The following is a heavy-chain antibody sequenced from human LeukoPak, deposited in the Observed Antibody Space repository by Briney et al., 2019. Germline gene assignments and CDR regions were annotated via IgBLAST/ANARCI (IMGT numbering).Heavy chain of an antibody. CDR3: AKDRSSGWYEPLDY. CDR2: ISYDGSNK. V-gene: IGHV3-30-3*01. Sequence: GGSLRLSCAASGFTFSSYAMHWVRQAPGKGLEWVAVISYDGSNKYYADSVKGRFTISRDNSKNTLYLQMNSQRAEDTAVYYCAKDRSSGWYEPLDYWGQGTLVTVSS. D-gene: IGHD6-19*01. J-gene: IGHJ4*02. CDR1: GFTFSSYA.